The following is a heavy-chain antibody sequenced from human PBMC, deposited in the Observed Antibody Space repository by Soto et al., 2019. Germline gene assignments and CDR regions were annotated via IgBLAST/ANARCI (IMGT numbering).Heavy chain of an antibody. CDR3: ASLPTGIAVAGTNFDY. CDR1: GGSFSGYY. V-gene: IGHV4-34*01. J-gene: IGHJ4*02. Sequence: SETLSLTCAVYGGSFSGYYWSWIRQPPGKGLEWIGEINHSGSTNYNPSLKSRVTISVDTSKNQFSLKLSSVTAADTAVYYCASLPTGIAVAGTNFDYWGQGTLVTVSS. D-gene: IGHD6-19*01. CDR2: INHSGST.